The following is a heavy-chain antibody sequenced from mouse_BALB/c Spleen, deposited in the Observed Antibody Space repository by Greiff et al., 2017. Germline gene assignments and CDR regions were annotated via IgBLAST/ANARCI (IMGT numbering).Heavy chain of an antibody. CDR1: GYTFTSYT. CDR3: ASLGNGYDGGLDY. CDR2: INPSSGYT. Sequence: VQLQQSAAELARPGASVKMSCKASGYTFTSYTMHWVKQRPGQGLEWIGYINPSSGYTEYNQKFKDKTTLTADKSSSTAYMQLSSLTSEDSAVYYCASLGNGYDGGLDYWGQGTTLTVSS. J-gene: IGHJ2*01. D-gene: IGHD2-2*01. V-gene: IGHV1-4*02.